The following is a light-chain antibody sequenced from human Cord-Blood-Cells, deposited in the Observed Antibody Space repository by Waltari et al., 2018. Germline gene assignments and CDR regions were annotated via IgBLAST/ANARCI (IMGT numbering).Light chain of an antibody. V-gene: IGKV3-11*01. CDR1: QSVSSY. J-gene: IGKJ5*01. Sequence: IVLTQSPATLPVSPGERDTLSFRASQSVSSYLAWYQQKPGQAPRLLIYDASNRATGIPARFSGSGSGTDFTLTISSLEPEDFAVYYCQQRSNWPITFGQGTRLDIK. CDR2: DAS. CDR3: QQRSNWPIT.